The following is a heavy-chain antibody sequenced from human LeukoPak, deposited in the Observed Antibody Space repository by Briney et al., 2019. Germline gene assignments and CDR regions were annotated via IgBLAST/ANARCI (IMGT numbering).Heavy chain of an antibody. D-gene: IGHD5-12*01. Sequence: AGGSLRLSCAASGFTFSSYAMSWVRQAPGKGLEWVSAISGSGGSTYYADSVKGRFTTSRDNSKTTLYLQMNSLRAEDTAVYYCAKVRLIVATFRGWFDPWGQGTLVTVSS. CDR1: GFTFSSYA. CDR3: AKVRLIVATFRGWFDP. J-gene: IGHJ5*02. CDR2: ISGSGGST. V-gene: IGHV3-23*01.